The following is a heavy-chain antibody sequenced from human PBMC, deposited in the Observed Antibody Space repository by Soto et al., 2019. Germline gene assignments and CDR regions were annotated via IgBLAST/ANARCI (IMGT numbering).Heavy chain of an antibody. V-gene: IGHV3-23*01. CDR2: IRGGGDSST. D-gene: IGHD2-2*01. Sequence: LRPACAASGVTCIRYAIGWVRQAQGKGLEWVSTIRGGGDSSTFYADSVKGRFTISRDNSKNTLYLQINSLRGEDTAVYYCGRCSSTSCYLFDSWGQGTLVTVSS. CDR1: GVTCIRYA. CDR3: GRCSSTSCYLFDS. J-gene: IGHJ4*02.